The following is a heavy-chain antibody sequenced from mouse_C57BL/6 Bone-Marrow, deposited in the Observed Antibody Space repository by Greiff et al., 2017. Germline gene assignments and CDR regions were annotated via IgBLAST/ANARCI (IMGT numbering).Heavy chain of an antibody. CDR1: GYTFTEYT. D-gene: IGHD1-1*01. V-gene: IGHV1-62-2*01. CDR2: FYPGSGSI. Sequence: VKLQQSGAELVKPGASVKLSCKASGYTFTEYTIHWVTQRSGQGLEWIGWFYPGSGSIKYNETFKDKATLTADKSSSTVYMELSRLTAEDSAVYFCARHEEVYYYGRGSWYFDVWGTGTTVTVSS. J-gene: IGHJ1*03. CDR3: ARHEEVYYYGRGSWYFDV.